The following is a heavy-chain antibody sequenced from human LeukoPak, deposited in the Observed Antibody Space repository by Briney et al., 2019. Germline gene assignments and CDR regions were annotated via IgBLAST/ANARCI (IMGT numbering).Heavy chain of an antibody. CDR3: ARGLDQLLNWFDP. CDR1: GGSISSYY. J-gene: IGHJ5*02. V-gene: IGHV4-34*01. D-gene: IGHD2-2*01. CDR2: INHSGST. Sequence: SETLSLTCTVSGGSISSYYWSWIRQPPGKGLEWIGEINHSGSTNYNPSLKSRVTISVDTSKNQFSLKLSSVTAADTAVYYCARGLDQLLNWFDPWGQGTLVTVSS.